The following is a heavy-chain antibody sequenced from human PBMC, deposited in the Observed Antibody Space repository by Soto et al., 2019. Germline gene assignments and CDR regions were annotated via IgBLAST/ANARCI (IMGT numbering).Heavy chain of an antibody. CDR2: IFHSGYT. J-gene: IGHJ4*02. Sequence: SETLSLTCAVSGHSITSGYYWGWIRQPPGKGLEWIRSIFHSGYTYYNPSLKSRVSMSVDTSKSQFSLKVNSVTAADTAVYYCARRFYNSSGYAFDHWGQGALVTVSS. D-gene: IGHD3-22*01. V-gene: IGHV4-38-2*01. CDR3: ARRFYNSSGYAFDH. CDR1: GHSITSGYY.